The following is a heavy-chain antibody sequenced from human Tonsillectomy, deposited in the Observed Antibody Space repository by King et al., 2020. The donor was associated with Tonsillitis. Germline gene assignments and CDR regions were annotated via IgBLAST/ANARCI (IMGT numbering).Heavy chain of an antibody. Sequence: QLVQSVAEVNKPGASVKVSCKASGYTFTSYYMHWVRQAPGQGLEWMGIINPSDGSTSYAQKFQGRVTMTRDTSTSTVYMELSSLRSEDTAVYYCAREPVVTPGGGAFDIWGQGTMVTVSS. V-gene: IGHV1-46*03. J-gene: IGHJ3*02. CDR3: AREPVVTPGGGAFDI. CDR1: GYTFTSYY. CDR2: INPSDGST. D-gene: IGHD4-23*01.